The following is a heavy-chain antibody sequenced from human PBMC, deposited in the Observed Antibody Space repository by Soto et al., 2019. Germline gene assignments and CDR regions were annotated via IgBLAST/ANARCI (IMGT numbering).Heavy chain of an antibody. V-gene: IGHV4-4*07. Sequence: SETLSLTCTVSGGAISTYYWTWIRQPAGKGLEWIGRIYSSGSTKYNPSLQSRVTMSLDTSNNQFSLRLTSVTAADTAVYYCARGQRFSDWFDPWGQGTLVTVYS. D-gene: IGHD3-3*01. CDR2: IYSSGST. CDR3: ARGQRFSDWFDP. CDR1: GGAISTYY. J-gene: IGHJ5*02.